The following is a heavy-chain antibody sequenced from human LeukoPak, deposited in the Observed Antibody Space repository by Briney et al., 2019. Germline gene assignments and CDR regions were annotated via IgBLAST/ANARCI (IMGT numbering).Heavy chain of an antibody. D-gene: IGHD5-18*01. CDR3: ARHGGEVGYSYYDY. CDR2: ISTSGST. V-gene: IGHV4-4*07. Sequence: SETLSLTCTVSGGSISNYYWSWIRQPAGKGLDWIGRISTSGSTNYNPSLRSRVTISVDTSKNQFSLKLSSVTAADTAVYYCARHGGEVGYSYYDYWGQGTLVTVSS. CDR1: GGSISNYY. J-gene: IGHJ4*02.